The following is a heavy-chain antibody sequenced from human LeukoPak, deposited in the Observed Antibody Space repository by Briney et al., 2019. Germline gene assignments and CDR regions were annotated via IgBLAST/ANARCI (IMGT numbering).Heavy chain of an antibody. CDR3: ARLYCGGDCHRRGWFDP. CDR1: GGSISSGDYY. Sequence: PSETLSLTCTVSGGSISSGDYYWSWIRQPPGKGLEWIGYIYYSGSTYYNPSLKSRVTISVDTSKNQFSLKLSSVTAADMAVYYCARLYCGGDCHRRGWFDPWGQGTLVTVSS. D-gene: IGHD2-21*02. J-gene: IGHJ5*02. CDR2: IYYSGST. V-gene: IGHV4-30-4*08.